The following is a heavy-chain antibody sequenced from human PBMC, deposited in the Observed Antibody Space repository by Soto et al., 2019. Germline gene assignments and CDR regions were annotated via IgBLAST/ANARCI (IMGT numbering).Heavy chain of an antibody. Sequence: QVHLQESGPGLLKPSETLSLTCSVSGGPIRSYYLSWVRQAPGKGLEWIAYIAYTGITGYNPSLRSPVTISGDTSQSFFYLKMTSVTAADTAVYYCAREGFSGYEALDYWGQGILVTVSS. CDR1: GGPIRSYY. CDR2: IAYTGIT. J-gene: IGHJ4*02. D-gene: IGHD5-12*01. CDR3: AREGFSGYEALDY. V-gene: IGHV4-59*01.